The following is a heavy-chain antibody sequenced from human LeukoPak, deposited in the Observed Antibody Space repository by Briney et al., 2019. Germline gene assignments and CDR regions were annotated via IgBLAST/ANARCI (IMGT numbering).Heavy chain of an antibody. CDR2: IYTSWST. D-gene: IGHD6-19*01. Sequence: SETLSLTCTVSGGSISSYYWSWIRQPAGKGLEWIGRIYTSWSTNYNPSLKSRVTMSVDTSKNQFSLKLSSVTAADTAVYYCARDGYSSGWFDYWGQGTLVTVSS. V-gene: IGHV4-4*07. CDR3: ARDGYSSGWFDY. CDR1: GGSISSYY. J-gene: IGHJ5*01.